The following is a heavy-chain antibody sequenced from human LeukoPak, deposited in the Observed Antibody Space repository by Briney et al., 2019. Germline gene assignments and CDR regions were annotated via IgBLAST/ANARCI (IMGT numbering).Heavy chain of an antibody. V-gene: IGHV1-69*04. Sequence: ASVKVSCKASGGTFSSYAISWVRQAPGQGLKWMGRIIPILGIANYAQKFQGRVTITADKSTSTAYMELSSLRSEDTAVYYCARATTVTTFDYWGQGTLVTVSS. CDR3: ARATTVTTFDY. J-gene: IGHJ4*02. CDR1: GGTFSSYA. D-gene: IGHD4-11*01. CDR2: IIPILGIA.